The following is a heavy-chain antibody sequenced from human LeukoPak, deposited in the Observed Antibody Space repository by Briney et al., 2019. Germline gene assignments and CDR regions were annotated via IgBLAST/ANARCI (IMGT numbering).Heavy chain of an antibody. CDR2: IYHSGST. CDR3: ASKSSPYYYMDV. CDR1: GYSISSGYY. J-gene: IGHJ6*03. V-gene: IGHV4-38-2*01. Sequence: SETLSLTCAVFGYSISSGYYWGWIRQPPGKGLEWIGSIYHSGSTYYKPSLKSRVTISVDTSKNQFSLKLSSVTAADTAVYYCASKSSPYYYMDVWGKGTTVTVSS.